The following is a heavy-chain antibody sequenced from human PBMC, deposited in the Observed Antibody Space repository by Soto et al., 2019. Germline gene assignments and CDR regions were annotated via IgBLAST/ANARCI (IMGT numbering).Heavy chain of an antibody. V-gene: IGHV4-34*01. CDR3: ARGFPSTYYYGSGSYSKARFDY. Sequence: SETLSLTCTVSGGSVSSGYYWSWIRQPPGKGLEWIGEINHSGSTNYNPSLKSRVTISVDTSKNQFSLKLSSVTAADTAVYYCARGFPSTYYYGSGSYSKARFDYWGQGTLVTVSS. CDR2: INHSGST. D-gene: IGHD3-10*01. CDR1: GGSVSSGYY. J-gene: IGHJ4*02.